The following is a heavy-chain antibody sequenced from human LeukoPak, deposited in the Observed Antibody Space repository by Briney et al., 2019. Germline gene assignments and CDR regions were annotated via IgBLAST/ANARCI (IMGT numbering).Heavy chain of an antibody. V-gene: IGHV1-24*01. J-gene: IGHJ6*02. Sequence: ASVKVSCKVSGYTLTELSMHWVRQAPGKGLEWMGGFDPEDGETIYAQKFQGRVTMTEDTSTDTAYMELSSLRSEDTAACYCATSVRPRDYYYGMDVWGQGTTVTVSS. CDR2: FDPEDGET. CDR1: GYTLTELS. CDR3: ATSVRPRDYYYGMDV.